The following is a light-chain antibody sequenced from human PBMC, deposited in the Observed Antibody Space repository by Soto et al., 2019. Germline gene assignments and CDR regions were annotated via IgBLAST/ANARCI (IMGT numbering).Light chain of an antibody. J-gene: IGKJ5*01. CDR2: RAS. CDR3: QQYNSYST. CDR1: QSISSW. Sequence: DIQMTQSPSTLSASVGDRVTITCRASQSISSWLAWYQQKPGKAPKLLIYRASSLESGVPSRFSGGGSGTEFTLTISSLQPDDFATYYCQQYNSYSTFGQGTRLEIE. V-gene: IGKV1-5*03.